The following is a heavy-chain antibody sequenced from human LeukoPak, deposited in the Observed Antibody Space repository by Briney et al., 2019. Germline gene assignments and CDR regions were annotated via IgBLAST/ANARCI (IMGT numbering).Heavy chain of an antibody. V-gene: IGHV3-9*01. D-gene: IGHD3-16*01. CDR2: ISWNSGSI. CDR3: AKGGGAIPYWFDP. J-gene: IGHJ5*02. CDR1: GFTFSSYE. Sequence: GGSLRLSCAASGFTFSSYEMNWVRQAPGKGLEWVSGISWNSGSIGYADSVKGRFTISRDNAKNSLYLQMNSLRAEDTALYYCAKGGGAIPYWFDPWGQGTLVTVSS.